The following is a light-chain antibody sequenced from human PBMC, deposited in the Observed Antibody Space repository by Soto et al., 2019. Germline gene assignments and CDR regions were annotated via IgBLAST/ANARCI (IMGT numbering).Light chain of an antibody. V-gene: IGKV3-15*01. CDR3: QQYNNWPVT. J-gene: IGKJ5*01. Sequence: ERVMTQSPATLAVSPGERATLSCRASQSVAKNLAWYQQKPGQAPRLLIFGASIRATGIPARFSGSGSGTEFSLTISSLQSEDFAVYYCQQYNNWPVTFGQGTRLEIK. CDR2: GAS. CDR1: QSVAKN.